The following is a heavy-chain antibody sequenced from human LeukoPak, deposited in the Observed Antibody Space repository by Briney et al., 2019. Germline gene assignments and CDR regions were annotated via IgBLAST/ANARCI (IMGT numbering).Heavy chain of an antibody. V-gene: IGHV3-30-3*01. J-gene: IGHJ4*02. CDR2: ISYDGNNR. CDR3: ARETCSCTNCYPGYYFDY. Sequence: GGSLRLSCAASGFTFSTYAMHWVRQAPGKGLEWVIVISYDGNNRYYADSVKGRFTISRDNSKNTVYLEMNSLRAEDTAVYYCARETCSCTNCYPGYYFDYWGQGTLVTVSS. CDR1: GFTFSTYA. D-gene: IGHD2-2*01.